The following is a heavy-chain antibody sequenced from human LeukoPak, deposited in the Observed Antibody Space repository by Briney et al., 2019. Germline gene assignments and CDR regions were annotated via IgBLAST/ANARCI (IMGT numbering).Heavy chain of an antibody. V-gene: IGHV3-21*01. CDR2: ISSSSSYI. CDR3: ASSVLRFLEWSNDAFDI. J-gene: IGHJ3*02. CDR1: GSTFSSYS. D-gene: IGHD3-3*01. Sequence: GGSLRLSCAASGSTFSSYSMNWVRQGPGKGLEWVSSISSSSSYIYYADSVKGRFTISRDNAKNSLYLQMNSLRAEDTAVYYCASSVLRFLEWSNDAFDIWGQGTMVTVSS.